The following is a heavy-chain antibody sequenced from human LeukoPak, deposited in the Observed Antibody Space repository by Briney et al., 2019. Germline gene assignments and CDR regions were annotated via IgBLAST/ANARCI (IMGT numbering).Heavy chain of an antibody. V-gene: IGHV3-30-3*01. J-gene: IGHJ6*02. CDR2: ISYDGSNK. CDR1: GFTFSSYA. CDR3: AREGGMVRGVMYYHYYGMDV. D-gene: IGHD3-10*01. Sequence: GGSLRLSCAASGFTFSSYAMHWVRQAPGKGLEWVAVISYDGSNKYYADSVKGRFTISRDNSKNTLYLQMNSLRAEDTAVYYCAREGGMVRGVMYYHYYGMDVWGQGTTVTVSS.